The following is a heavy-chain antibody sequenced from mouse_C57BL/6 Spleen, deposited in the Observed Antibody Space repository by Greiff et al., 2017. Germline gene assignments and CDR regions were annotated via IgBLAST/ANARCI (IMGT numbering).Heavy chain of an antibody. CDR3: AREDDYGAYFDD. V-gene: IGHV1-61*01. CDR2: IYPSDSET. D-gene: IGHD2-4*01. CDR1: GYTFTSYW. Sequence: QVQLQQPGAELVRPGSSVTLSCKASGYTFTSYWMDWVKQRPGQGLEWIGNIYPSDSETHYNPKFKDKATLTVDNSSSTAFIQLSSLAYEDAAVYYCAREDDYGAYFDDWGQGTTLTVSS. J-gene: IGHJ2*01.